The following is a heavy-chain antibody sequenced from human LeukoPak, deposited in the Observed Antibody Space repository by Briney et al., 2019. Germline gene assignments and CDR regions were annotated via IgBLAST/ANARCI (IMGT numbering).Heavy chain of an antibody. Sequence: ASVKVSCKASGGTFSSYAISWVRQAPGQGLEWMGWINPKSGGTNYAQKFQGRVTMTGDTSISTTYMELTRLKSDDTAVYFCARSEDYGLDVWGQGTTVIVSS. CDR1: GGTFSSYA. CDR2: INPKSGGT. CDR3: ARSEDYGLDV. J-gene: IGHJ6*02. V-gene: IGHV1-2*02.